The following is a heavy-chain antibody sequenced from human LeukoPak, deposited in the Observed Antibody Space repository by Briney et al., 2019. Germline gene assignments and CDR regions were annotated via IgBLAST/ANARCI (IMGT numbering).Heavy chain of an antibody. D-gene: IGHD3-22*01. J-gene: IGHJ4*02. Sequence: SETLSLTCTVSGGSISSNSYYWGWIRQPPGKGLEWIGSIYYTGSTYYNPSLKSRVTISVDTSKNQFSLKLSSVTAADTAVYYCARLEFRYYYDSSGYYYVYWGQGTLVTVSS. V-gene: IGHV4-39*01. CDR3: ARLEFRYYYDSSGYYYVY. CDR1: GGSISSNSYY. CDR2: IYYTGST.